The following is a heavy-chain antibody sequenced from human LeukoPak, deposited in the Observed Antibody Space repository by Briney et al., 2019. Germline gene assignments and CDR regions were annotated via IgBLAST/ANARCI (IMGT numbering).Heavy chain of an antibody. D-gene: IGHD1-26*01. CDR2: IWYDGSNK. Sequence: TGGSLRLSCAASGFTFSAYGMHWVRQAPGKGLEWVAVIWYDGSNKYYADSVKGRFTISRDNSKNTLYLQMNSLRAEDTAVYYCARPTYSGSYYWFDYWGQGTLVTVSS. CDR1: GFTFSAYG. J-gene: IGHJ4*02. CDR3: ARPTYSGSYYWFDY. V-gene: IGHV3-33*01.